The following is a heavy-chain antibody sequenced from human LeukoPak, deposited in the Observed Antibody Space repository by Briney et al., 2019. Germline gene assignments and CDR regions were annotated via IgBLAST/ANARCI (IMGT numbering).Heavy chain of an antibody. Sequence: SETLSLTCTVSGGSISSSSYYWGWIRQPPGKGLEWIGSIYYSGSTYYNPSLKSRVTISVDTSKNQFSLKLSSVTAADTAVYYCARVGWATMNTYFDYWGQGTLVTVSS. CDR3: ARVGWATMNTYFDY. CDR1: GGSISSSSYY. J-gene: IGHJ4*02. D-gene: IGHD5-12*01. V-gene: IGHV4-39*01. CDR2: IYYSGST.